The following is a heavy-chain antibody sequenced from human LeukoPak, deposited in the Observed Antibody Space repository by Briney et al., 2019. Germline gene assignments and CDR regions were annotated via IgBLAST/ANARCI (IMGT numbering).Heavy chain of an antibody. J-gene: IGHJ4*02. D-gene: IGHD4-17*01. V-gene: IGHV1-18*01. CDR3: ARGAYGAK. CDR1: GGTFSSYA. CDR2: ISTQSGNT. Sequence: ASVKVSCKASGGTFSSYAINWMRQAPGQGLEWMGWISTQSGNTNYAQKVQGRLTLTTDRSTNTAYMELRSLRSDDTAVYYCARGAYGAKWGQGTMVTVSS.